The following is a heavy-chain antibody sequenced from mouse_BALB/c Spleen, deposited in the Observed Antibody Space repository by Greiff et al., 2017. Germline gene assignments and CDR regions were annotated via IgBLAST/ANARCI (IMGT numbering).Heavy chain of an antibody. Sequence: QVQLQQSGAELVKPGASVKLSCKASGYTFTSYDINWVRQRPEQGLEWIGWIFPGDGSTKYNEKFKGKATLTTDKSSSTAYMQLSRLTSEDSAVYFWARGGQITTVVATPFDYWGQGTTLTVSS. D-gene: IGHD1-1*01. V-gene: IGHV1S56*01. CDR1: GYTFTSYD. CDR3: ARGGQITTVVATPFDY. J-gene: IGHJ2*01. CDR2: IFPGDGST.